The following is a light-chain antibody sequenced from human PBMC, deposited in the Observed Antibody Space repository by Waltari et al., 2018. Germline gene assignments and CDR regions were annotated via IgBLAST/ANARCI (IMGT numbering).Light chain of an antibody. Sequence: ELVLTQSPGTLSLSPGERATLSCRASQSVTSSYLAWYQQKPGQAPRLLMYGACSRATGTPDRFSGSGSGTDFTLTISRLEPEDFAVYYCQQYGSSPPLTFGGGTKVEIK. CDR3: QQYGSSPPLT. V-gene: IGKV3-20*01. CDR1: QSVTSSY. J-gene: IGKJ4*01. CDR2: GAC.